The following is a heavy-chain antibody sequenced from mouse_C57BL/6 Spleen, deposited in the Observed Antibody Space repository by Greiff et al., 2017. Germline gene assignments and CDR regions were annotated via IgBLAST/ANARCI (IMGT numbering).Heavy chain of an antibody. J-gene: IGHJ2*01. CDR2: IYPGDGDT. CDR3: AIYSNYVFFDY. V-gene: IGHV1-82*01. CDR1: GYAFSSSW. Sequence: QVQLQQSGPELVKPGASVKISCKASGYAFSSSWMNWVKQRLGKGLEWIGRIYPGDGDTNYNGKFKGKATLTADKSSITAYMQLSSLTSEDSAVYFCAIYSNYVFFDYWGQGTTLTVSS. D-gene: IGHD2-5*01.